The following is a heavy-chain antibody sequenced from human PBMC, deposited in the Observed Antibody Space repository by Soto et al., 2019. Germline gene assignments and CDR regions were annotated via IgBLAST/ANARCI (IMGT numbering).Heavy chain of an antibody. CDR3: ARGRDYGAEIRRWYFDL. D-gene: IGHD4-17*01. Sequence: VASVKVSCKASGYTFTSYDIHWVRQATGQGLEWMGWMNPNSANTGYAQKFQGRVTMTRNTSISTAFMELSSLKSEDTAVYYCARGRDYGAEIRRWYFDLWGRGTLVTVSS. J-gene: IGHJ2*01. V-gene: IGHV1-8*01. CDR1: GYTFTSYD. CDR2: MNPNSANT.